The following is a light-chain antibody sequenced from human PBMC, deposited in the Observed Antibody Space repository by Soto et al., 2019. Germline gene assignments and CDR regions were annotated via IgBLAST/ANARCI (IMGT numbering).Light chain of an antibody. CDR2: DVG. Sequence: ALTHHAFESGAPGPSITIAGTRTDSDVGAFNYVSWYPQYPAKATKLMIYDVGDRPSGVSNRFSGSKSCNTASLTISGLQAEDEADYYCSSYTAYTTYLFGTVTK. CDR3: SSYTAYTTYL. V-gene: IGLV2-14*01. CDR1: DSDVGAFNY. J-gene: IGLJ1*01.